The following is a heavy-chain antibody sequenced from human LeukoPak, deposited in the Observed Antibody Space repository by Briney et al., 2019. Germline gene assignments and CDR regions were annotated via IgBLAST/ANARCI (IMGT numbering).Heavy chain of an antibody. V-gene: IGHV3-21*01. D-gene: IGHD6-6*01. CDR3: ARDGGSIAARPKDYYYYGMDV. CDR1: GFTFSSYS. Sequence: GRSLRLSCAASGFTFSSYSMNWVRQAPGKGLEWVSSISSSSSYIYYADSVKGRFTISRDNAKNSLYLQMNSLRAEDTAVYYCARDGGSIAARPKDYYYYGMDVWGQGTTVTVSS. J-gene: IGHJ6*02. CDR2: ISSSSSYI.